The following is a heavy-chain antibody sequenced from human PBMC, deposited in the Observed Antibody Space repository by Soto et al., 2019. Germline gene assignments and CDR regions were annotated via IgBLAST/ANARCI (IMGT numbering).Heavy chain of an antibody. CDR2: INPDSGAT. CDR3: ARGDYGTGGYPFPYFDY. Sequence: HEHQVQSGAEGKRPGASLKVSCKASGYSLTGYYIHWVRQAPGQGLEWMGWINPDSGATNYAQNFQCRVTLTSDTTIITVSMDLTSLTSDDTAVYYCARGDYGTGGYPFPYFDYWGQGTLVIVSS. D-gene: IGHD2-8*02. CDR1: GYSLTGYY. V-gene: IGHV1-2*02. J-gene: IGHJ4*02.